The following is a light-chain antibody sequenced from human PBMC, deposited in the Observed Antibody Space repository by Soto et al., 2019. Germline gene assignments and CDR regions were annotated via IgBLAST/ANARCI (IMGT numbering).Light chain of an antibody. J-gene: IGLJ1*01. V-gene: IGLV1-40*01. CDR1: SSNIGAEYD. CDR3: QSYDSSLTTFV. CDR2: GDN. Sequence: SGLTQPPSVSGAPGRRVAIAGTGSSSNIGAEYDVHWYQQLPGTAPKRLIYGDNNRPSGVPDRFSGSKSGTSASLAITGLQPEDEADYYCQSYDSSLTTFVFGTGTKVTVL.